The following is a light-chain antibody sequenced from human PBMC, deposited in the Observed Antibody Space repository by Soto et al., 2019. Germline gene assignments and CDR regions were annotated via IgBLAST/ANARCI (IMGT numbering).Light chain of an antibody. Sequence: EILLTQSPGTLSLSPGERATLSCRASQSVSGSRLSWYQLKPGQAPRLLIYRASNRATGTPDRFSGSGSGTDFTLTISRLEPGDFAVYYCQQHATLPHTFGQGTKVEIK. J-gene: IGKJ1*01. CDR2: RAS. CDR3: QQHATLPHT. CDR1: QSVSGSR. V-gene: IGKV3-20*01.